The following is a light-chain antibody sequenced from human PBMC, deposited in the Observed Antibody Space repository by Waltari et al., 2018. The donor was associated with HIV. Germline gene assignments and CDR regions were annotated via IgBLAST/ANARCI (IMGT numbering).Light chain of an antibody. CDR3: QSYDNSLSGHWG. CDR2: GNT. CDR1: SPNIGAGYD. V-gene: IGLV1-40*01. J-gene: IGLJ3*02. Sequence: QSALTQPPSVSGAPGQRVTISCTGSSPNIGAGYDLNWYQQLPGTAPKLLIYGNTNRPSGVPDRFSGSKSGTSASLAITGLQTEDEGTYYCQSYDNSLSGHWGFGGGTKLTVL.